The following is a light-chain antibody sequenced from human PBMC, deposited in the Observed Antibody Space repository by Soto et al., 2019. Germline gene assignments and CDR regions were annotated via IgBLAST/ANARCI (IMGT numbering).Light chain of an antibody. CDR3: QQLNSYPPT. Sequence: IQLTQSPSSLSASVGDRVSITCRASQDIKTYLAWYQQKRGKAPKLLISGTFTLQSGVPSRFNGSGSGTDFTLTISRLQPEDFATYYCQQLNSYPPTFGGGTKVDIK. V-gene: IGKV1-9*01. J-gene: IGKJ4*01. CDR1: QDIKTY. CDR2: GTF.